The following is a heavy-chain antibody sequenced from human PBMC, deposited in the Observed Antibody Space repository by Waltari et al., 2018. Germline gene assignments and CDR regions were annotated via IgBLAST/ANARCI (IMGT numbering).Heavy chain of an antibody. Sequence: QVQLVQSGAEVKKPGSSVKVSCKASGGTFSSYAISWVRQAPGQGLEWMGGIIPIFGTANFAQKFQGRVTITADESTRTAYMELSSLRSEDTAVYYCARGMSEAFGGVIAAYYFDYWGQGTLVTVSS. CDR3: ARGMSEAFGGVIAAYYFDY. CDR1: GGTFSSYA. CDR2: IIPIFGTA. V-gene: IGHV1-69*12. D-gene: IGHD3-16*02. J-gene: IGHJ4*02.